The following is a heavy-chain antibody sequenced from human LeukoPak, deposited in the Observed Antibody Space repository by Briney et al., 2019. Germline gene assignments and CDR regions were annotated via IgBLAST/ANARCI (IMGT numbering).Heavy chain of an antibody. CDR3: AKDRFRGGDLSAFDI. Sequence: GGSLRLSCAASGFNFSSYWMNWVRQAPGKGLEWVANIKQDGGEKYYVDSVKDRFTISRDNAKNSLILQMNSLRVEDTAVYYCAKDRFRGGDLSAFDIWGQGTMVTVSS. CDR2: IKQDGGEK. D-gene: IGHD2-21*02. CDR1: GFNFSSYW. J-gene: IGHJ3*02. V-gene: IGHV3-7*01.